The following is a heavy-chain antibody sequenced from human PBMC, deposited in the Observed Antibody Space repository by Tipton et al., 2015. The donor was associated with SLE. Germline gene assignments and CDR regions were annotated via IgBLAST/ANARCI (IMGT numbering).Heavy chain of an antibody. Sequence: SLRLSCAASGFTFSSYAMHWVRQAPGKGLEWVAVISYDGSNKYYADSVKGRFIISRDNAKNTLYLQMNSLRGEDTAMYYCSSTGTGYNTNWGQGTLVTVSS. CDR3: SSTGTGYNTN. CDR2: ISYDGSNK. CDR1: GFTFSSYA. V-gene: IGHV3-30-3*01. D-gene: IGHD1-1*01. J-gene: IGHJ4*02.